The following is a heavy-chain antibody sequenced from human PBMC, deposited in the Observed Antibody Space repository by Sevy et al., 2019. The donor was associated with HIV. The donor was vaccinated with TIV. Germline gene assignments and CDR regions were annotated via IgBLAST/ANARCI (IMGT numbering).Heavy chain of an antibody. D-gene: IGHD5-18*01. J-gene: IGHJ4*01. CDR2: MKQDGSEE. CDR1: GFSFSIYW. V-gene: IGHV3-7*01. CDR3: VREGLGGYSYSLDY. Sequence: GGSLRLSCAASGFSFSIYWMSWVRQAPGKGLEWVATMKQDGSEEDYVDSVKGRFTISRDNPKNSLFLQMNSLSAEDTAVYYCVREGLGGYSYSLDYWGHGTLVTASS.